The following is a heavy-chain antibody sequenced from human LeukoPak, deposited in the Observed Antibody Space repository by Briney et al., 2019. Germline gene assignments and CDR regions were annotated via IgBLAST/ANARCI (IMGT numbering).Heavy chain of an antibody. J-gene: IGHJ4*02. CDR3: TRDVAAHD. CDR1: GFTFSDYY. Sequence: PGGSLRLSCAASGFTFSDYYMSWIRQAPGKGLEWVAHMTTSDSIIYYADSVKGRFTISRDNAKNSLYLQMNSLRAEDTAVYYCTRDVAAHDWGQGTLVTVSS. V-gene: IGHV3-11*01. CDR2: MTTSDSII. D-gene: IGHD6-13*01.